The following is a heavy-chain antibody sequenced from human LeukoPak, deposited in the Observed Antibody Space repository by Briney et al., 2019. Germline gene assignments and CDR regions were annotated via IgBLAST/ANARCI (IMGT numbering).Heavy chain of an antibody. D-gene: IGHD1-26*01. J-gene: IGHJ4*02. CDR2: ISSGSSTI. CDR1: GFTFSSYS. Sequence: GGSLRLSCAASGFTFSSYSMNWVRQAPGKGLEWISYISSGSSTIYYADSVKGRFTISRDNAKNSLYLQMNGLRAEDTAVYYCAGAPPHYSGSYFPAMLWGQGTLVTVSS. V-gene: IGHV3-48*01. CDR3: AGAPPHYSGSYFPAML.